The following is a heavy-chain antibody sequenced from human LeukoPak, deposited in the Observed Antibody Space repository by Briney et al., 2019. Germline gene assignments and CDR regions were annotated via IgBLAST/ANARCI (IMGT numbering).Heavy chain of an antibody. CDR2: IYTSGST. D-gene: IGHD3-22*01. V-gene: IGHV4-4*07. CDR3: ARSAPINMIVVVDPGAWFDP. J-gene: IGHJ5*02. Sequence: KPSETLSLTCTVSGGSISSYYWSWVRQPAGKGLEWIGRIYTSGSTNYNPSLKSRVTMSVDTSKNQFSLKLSSVTAADTAVYDCARSAPINMIVVVDPGAWFDPWGQGTLVTVSS. CDR1: GGSISSYY.